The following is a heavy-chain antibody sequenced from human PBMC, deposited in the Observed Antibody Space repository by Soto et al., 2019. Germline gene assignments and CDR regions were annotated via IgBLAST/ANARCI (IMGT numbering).Heavy chain of an antibody. V-gene: IGHV4-34*01. Sequence: SETLSLTCAGYGGSFSGYHWNWIRQPPGKGLEWIGEINHSGGTNYNPSLKSRVTISIDTSKNQFSLKLTSVTAADTAVYYCARVLVRGVIWDAFDIWGQGTMVTVSS. D-gene: IGHD3-10*01. CDR2: INHSGGT. J-gene: IGHJ3*02. CDR1: GGSFSGYH. CDR3: ARVLVRGVIWDAFDI.